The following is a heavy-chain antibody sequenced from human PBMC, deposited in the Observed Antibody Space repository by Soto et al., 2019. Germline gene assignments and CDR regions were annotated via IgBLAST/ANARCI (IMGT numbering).Heavy chain of an antibody. CDR2: IYYSGST. CDR3: ARTGGGSYFHYFDY. D-gene: IGHD1-26*01. J-gene: IGHJ4*02. Sequence: SETLSLTCTVSGCSISSYYWSWIRQPPGKGLEWIGYIYYSGSTNYNPSLKSRVTISVDTSKNQFSLKLSSVTAADTAVYYCARTGGGSYFHYFDYWGQGTLVTVSS. V-gene: IGHV4-59*01. CDR1: GCSISSYY.